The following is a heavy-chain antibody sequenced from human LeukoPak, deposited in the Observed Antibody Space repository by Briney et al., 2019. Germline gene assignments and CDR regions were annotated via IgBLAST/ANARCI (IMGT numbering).Heavy chain of an antibody. CDR1: GGSISSYY. CDR3: ARAGGVADTYYYYYMDV. CDR2: LSTSEST. Sequence: SETLSLTCAVSGGSISSYYWSWIRQPAGKGLEWIGHLSTSESTNYNPSLKGRVTMSVDKSKNQFSLRMSSVTAADTAVYYCARAGGVADTYYYYYMDVWGKGTRSSSP. J-gene: IGHJ6*03. D-gene: IGHD6-19*01. V-gene: IGHV4-4*07.